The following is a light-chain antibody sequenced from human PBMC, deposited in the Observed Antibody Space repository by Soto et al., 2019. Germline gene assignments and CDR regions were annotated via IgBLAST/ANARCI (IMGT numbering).Light chain of an antibody. Sequence: QSVLTQPRSVSGSPGQSVTISCTGTSSDVGGYNYVSWYQQHPGKAPKLMIYDVSKRPSGVPDRFSGSKSGNTASLTISGLQAEDEADYYCCSYAGSYTFVYVFGTGTKGT. V-gene: IGLV2-11*01. J-gene: IGLJ1*01. CDR2: DVS. CDR3: CSYAGSYTFVYV. CDR1: SSDVGGYNY.